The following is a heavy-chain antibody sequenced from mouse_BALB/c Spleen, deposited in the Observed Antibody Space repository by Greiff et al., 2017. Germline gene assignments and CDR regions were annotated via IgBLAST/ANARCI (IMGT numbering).Heavy chain of an antibody. D-gene: IGHD2-3*01. Sequence: EVKLMESGPSLVKPSQTLSLTCSVTGDSITSGYWNWIRKFPGNKLEYMGYISYSGSTYYNPSLKSRISITRDTSKNQYYLQLNSVTTEDTATYYCARYDGYPYAMDYWGQGTSVTVSS. J-gene: IGHJ4*01. V-gene: IGHV3-8*02. CDR1: GDSITSGY. CDR3: ARYDGYPYAMDY. CDR2: ISYSGST.